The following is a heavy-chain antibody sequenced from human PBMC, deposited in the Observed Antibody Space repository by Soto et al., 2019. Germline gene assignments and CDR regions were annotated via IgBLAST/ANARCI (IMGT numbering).Heavy chain of an antibody. CDR1: GGSISSYY. CDR2: IYYSGST. CDR3: ARDHYYDSKNYGMDV. V-gene: IGHV4-59*01. D-gene: IGHD3-22*01. Sequence: SETLSLTCTVSGGSISSYYWSWIRQPPGKGLEWIGYIYYSGSTNYNPSLKSRVTISVDTSKNQFSLKLSSVTAADTAVYYCARDHYYDSKNYGMDVWGQGTTVTVSS. J-gene: IGHJ6*02.